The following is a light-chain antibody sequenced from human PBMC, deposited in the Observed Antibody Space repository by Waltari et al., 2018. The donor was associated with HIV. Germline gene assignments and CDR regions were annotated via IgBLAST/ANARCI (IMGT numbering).Light chain of an antibody. Sequence: QSALTQPPSASGSPGQSVAISCTGTSSDVGGDNSVSWYQQHPGKAPKLMIYERTKPPSGVPDRFSGSKSGNTASLTVSWLQAEDEADYYCSSYAGSNNVLFGGGTKLTVL. CDR3: SSYAGSNNVL. CDR1: SSDVGGDNS. CDR2: ERT. V-gene: IGLV2-8*01. J-gene: IGLJ2*01.